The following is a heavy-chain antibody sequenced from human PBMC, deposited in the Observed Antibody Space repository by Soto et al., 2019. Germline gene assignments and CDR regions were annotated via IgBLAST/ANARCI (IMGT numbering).Heavy chain of an antibody. CDR1: GSTFTSYA. J-gene: IGHJ4*02. V-gene: IGHV1-3*01. CDR2: IXAGNGXP. D-gene: IGHD2-21*02. Sequence: XSVKXSCKASGSTFTSYAMHWVRQAPGQRLEWMGCIXAGNGXPKYSQKFQGXXTITRDTXXSTAYMELSSLRSEDTAVYYCARSIVVVTALDYWGQGTLVTVSS. CDR3: ARSIVVVTALDY.